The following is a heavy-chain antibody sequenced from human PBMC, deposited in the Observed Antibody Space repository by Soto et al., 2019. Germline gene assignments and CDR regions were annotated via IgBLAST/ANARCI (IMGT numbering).Heavy chain of an antibody. CDR3: AREGLWFGELPTFDY. J-gene: IGHJ4*02. Sequence: ASVKVSCKASGYTFTSYGISWVRQAPGQGLEWMGWISAYNGNTNYAQKLQGRVTMTTDTSTSTAYMELRSLRSDDTAVYYCAREGLWFGELPTFDYWGQGTLVTVSS. D-gene: IGHD3-10*01. CDR1: GYTFTSYG. CDR2: ISAYNGNT. V-gene: IGHV1-18*01.